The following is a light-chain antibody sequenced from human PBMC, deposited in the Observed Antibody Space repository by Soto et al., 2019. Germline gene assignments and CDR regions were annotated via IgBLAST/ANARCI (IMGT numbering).Light chain of an antibody. J-gene: IGLJ3*02. CDR3: AAWDDILNGWV. V-gene: IGLV1-44*01. CDR1: SSTLGSRT. Sequence: QSVLTHPRSASGTPGQRTTISCSVTSSTLGSRTVNWYEQLPGPAPKLLIYANAQRPSGVPDRFSGSESGTSASLAICGLQSEDAADYSCAAWDDILNGWVFGGGRQLTV. CDR2: ANA.